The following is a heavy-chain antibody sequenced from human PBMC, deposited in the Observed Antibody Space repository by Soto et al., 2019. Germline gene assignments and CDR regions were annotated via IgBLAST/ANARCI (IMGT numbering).Heavy chain of an antibody. CDR2: IYWDGDE. D-gene: IGHD6-6*01. V-gene: IGHV2-5*02. CDR1: GFSLSTSGLG. J-gene: IGHJ4*02. Sequence: QITLKESGHTRVRPTETLTLTCTVSGFSLSTSGLGVGWIRQPPGKAPDWLALIYWDGDERYTPSLTNRLTITKDTSKNQVVLTMTNMDPVDTATYYCVRRQTAFDYWSQGILVTVSS. CDR3: VRRQTAFDY.